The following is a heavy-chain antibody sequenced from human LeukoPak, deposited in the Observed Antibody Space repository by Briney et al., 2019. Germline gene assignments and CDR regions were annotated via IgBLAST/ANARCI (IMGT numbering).Heavy chain of an antibody. CDR3: ARGVSSGSYSFYYYYYYMDV. V-gene: IGHV1-8*01. Sequence: ASVKVSCKASGYTFTSYDINWVRQATGQGPEWMGWMNHNSGNTGYAQKFQGRVTMTRNTSISTAYMELSSLRSEDTAVYYCARGVSSGSYSFYYYYYYMDVWAKGPRSPSP. J-gene: IGHJ6*03. D-gene: IGHD1-26*01. CDR1: GYTFTSYD. CDR2: MNHNSGNT.